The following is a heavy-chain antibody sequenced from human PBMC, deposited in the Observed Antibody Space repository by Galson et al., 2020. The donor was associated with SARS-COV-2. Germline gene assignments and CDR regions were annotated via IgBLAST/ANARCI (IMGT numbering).Heavy chain of an antibody. CDR3: ARVEMATIPDY. V-gene: IGHV3-11*01. Sequence: NSGGSLRLSCAASGFTFSDYYMSWIRQAPGKGLEWVSYISSSGSTIYYADSVKGRFTISRDNAKNSRYLQMNSLRAEDTAVYYCARVEMATIPDYWGQGTLVTVSS. J-gene: IGHJ4*02. CDR2: ISSSGSTI. CDR1: GFTFSDYY. D-gene: IGHD5-12*01.